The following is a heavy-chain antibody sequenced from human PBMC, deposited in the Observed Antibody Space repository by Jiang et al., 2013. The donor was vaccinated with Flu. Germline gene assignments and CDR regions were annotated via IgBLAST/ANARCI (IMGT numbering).Heavy chain of an antibody. CDR3: ARGYCSSTSCYIRDYYYYYMDV. D-gene: IGHD2-2*02. Sequence: SSVKVSCKASGGTFSSYAISWVRQAPGQGLEWMGGIIPIFGTANYAQKFQGRVTITADESTSTAYMELSSLRSEDTAVYYCARGYCSSTSCYIRDYYYYYMDVWGKGTTVTVSS. J-gene: IGHJ6*03. V-gene: IGHV1-69*01. CDR2: IIPIFGTA. CDR1: GGTFSSYA.